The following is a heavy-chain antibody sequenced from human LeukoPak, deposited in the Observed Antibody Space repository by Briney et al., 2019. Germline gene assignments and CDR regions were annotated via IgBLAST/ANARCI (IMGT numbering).Heavy chain of an antibody. V-gene: IGHV3-30*18. CDR3: AKVSCSSTSCYISYYYYAMDV. CDR1: GFTFSSYG. J-gene: IGHJ6*02. Sequence: GRSLRLSCAASGFTFSSYGMHWVRQAPVKGLEWVAVISYDGSNKYYADSVKGRFTISRDNSKNTLYLQMNSLRAEDTAVYYCAKVSCSSTSCYISYYYYAMDVWGQGTTVTVSS. D-gene: IGHD2-2*02. CDR2: ISYDGSNK.